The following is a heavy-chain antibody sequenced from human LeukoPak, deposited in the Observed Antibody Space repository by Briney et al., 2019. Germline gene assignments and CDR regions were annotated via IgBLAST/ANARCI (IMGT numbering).Heavy chain of an antibody. CDR2: ISAYNGNT. CDR1: GYTFTSYD. Sequence: GASVKVSCKASGYTFTSYDINWVRQATGQGLEWMGWISAYNGNTNYAQKLQGRVTMTTDTSTSTAYMELRSLRSDDTAVYYCARDGGYCSGGSCQEPNWFDPWGQGTLVTVSS. D-gene: IGHD2-15*01. V-gene: IGHV1-18*01. CDR3: ARDGGYCSGGSCQEPNWFDP. J-gene: IGHJ5*02.